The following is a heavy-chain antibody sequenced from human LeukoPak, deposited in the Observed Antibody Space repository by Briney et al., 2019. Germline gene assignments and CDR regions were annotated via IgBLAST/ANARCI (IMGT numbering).Heavy chain of an antibody. CDR1: GFTVSSNY. CDR2: IYSGGST. D-gene: IGHD1-26*01. J-gene: IGHJ4*02. CDR3: ARDALKNSGSYGY. Sequence: PGGSLRLSCAASGFTVSSNYMTWVRQAPGKGLEWVSIIYSGGSTYCADSVKGRFTISRDNSKNTLYLQMNSLRAEDTAVYYCARDALKNSGSYGYWGQGTLVTVSS. V-gene: IGHV3-53*01.